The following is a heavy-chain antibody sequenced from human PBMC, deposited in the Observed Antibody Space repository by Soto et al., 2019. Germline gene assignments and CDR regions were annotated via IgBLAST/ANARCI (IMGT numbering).Heavy chain of an antibody. CDR3: TREGSAHYYYYGMDA. J-gene: IGHJ6*02. CDR2: INTHNGNT. D-gene: IGHD3-10*01. Sequence: QVQLEQSAPEVKKPGASVKVSCKASGYTFTTYGISWVRQAPGQGLEWLGWINTHNGNTNYAQNLQGRVIMTADTSTNTAYMELRSLRSDDTAIYYCTREGSAHYYYYGMDAWGQGTPVTVSS. CDR1: GYTFTTYG. V-gene: IGHV1-18*01.